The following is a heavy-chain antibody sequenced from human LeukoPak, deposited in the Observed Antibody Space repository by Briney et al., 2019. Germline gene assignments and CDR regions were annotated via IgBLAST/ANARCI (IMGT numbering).Heavy chain of an antibody. J-gene: IGHJ3*02. CDR1: GDSISNSNYY. Sequence: PSETLSLTCTVSGDSISNSNYYWGWIRQPPGKGLEWIASIYYSGITYYNPSLKSRVTISVDTPKNQFSLKLNSVTAADTAVYYCASLPSNDAFDIWGRGTMVTVPS. CDR3: ASLPSNDAFDI. V-gene: IGHV4-39*01. CDR2: IYYSGIT.